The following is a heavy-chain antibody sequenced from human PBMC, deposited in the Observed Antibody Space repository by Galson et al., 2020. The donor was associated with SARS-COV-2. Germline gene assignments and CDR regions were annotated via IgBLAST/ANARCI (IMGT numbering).Heavy chain of an antibody. D-gene: IGHD3-16*02. CDR3: ARDPYDYVWGSYHSNY. CDR1: GFTFSSYA. Sequence: SCAASGFTFSSYAMHWVRQAPGKGLEWVAVISYDGSNKYYADSVKGRFTISRDNSKNTLYLQMNSLRAEDMAVYYCARDPYDYVWGSYHSNYWGQGTLVTVSS. J-gene: IGHJ4*02. CDR2: ISYDGSNK. V-gene: IGHV3-30-3*01.